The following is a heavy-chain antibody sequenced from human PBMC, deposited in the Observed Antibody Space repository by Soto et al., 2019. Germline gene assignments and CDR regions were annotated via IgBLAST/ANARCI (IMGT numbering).Heavy chain of an antibody. V-gene: IGHV4-39*01. CDR1: GGSISSSSYY. D-gene: IGHD2-2*01. CDR2: IYYSGST. CDR3: ARLRRDIVVVPAAIWFDP. Sequence: PSETLSLTCTVSGGSISSSSYYWGWIRQPPGKELEWIGSIYYSGSTYYNPSLKSRVTISVDTSKNQFSLKLSSVTAADTAVYYCARLRRDIVVVPAAIWFDPWGQGTLVTVSS. J-gene: IGHJ5*02.